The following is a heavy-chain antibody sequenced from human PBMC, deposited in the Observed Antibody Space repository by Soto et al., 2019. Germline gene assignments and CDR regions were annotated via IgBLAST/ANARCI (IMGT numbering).Heavy chain of an antibody. J-gene: IGHJ6*02. CDR3: ARDEAAGFYGMDV. Sequence: PSETLSLTCTVSGGSISSGGYYWSWIRQHPGKGLEWIGYIYYSGSTYYNPSLKSRVTISVDTSKNQFSLKLSSVTAADTAVYYCARDEAAGFYGMDVWGQGTTVTSP. D-gene: IGHD6-13*01. V-gene: IGHV4-31*03. CDR1: GGSISSGGYY. CDR2: IYYSGST.